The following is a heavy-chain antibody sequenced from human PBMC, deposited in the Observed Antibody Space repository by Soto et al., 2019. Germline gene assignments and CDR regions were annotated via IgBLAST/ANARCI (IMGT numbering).Heavy chain of an antibody. CDR3: AKHPKKLIRSTYGMDV. CDR2: ISYDGSNK. CDR1: GFTFSSYG. Sequence: PGXSLRLSCAASGFTFSSYGMHWVRQAPVKGLEWVAVISYDGSNKYYADSVKGRFTISRDNSKNALYLQMNSLRAEDTAVYYCAKHPKKLIRSTYGMDVWGQGTTVTVSS. V-gene: IGHV3-30*18. J-gene: IGHJ6*02. D-gene: IGHD2-2*01.